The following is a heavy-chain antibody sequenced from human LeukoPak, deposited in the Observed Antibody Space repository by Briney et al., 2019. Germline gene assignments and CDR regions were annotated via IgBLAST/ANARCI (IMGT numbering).Heavy chain of an antibody. CDR3: ARGGPDSSDYSSLFDY. V-gene: IGHV3-74*01. CDR2: VNSDGSSR. CDR1: GFTFSNYW. D-gene: IGHD3-22*01. J-gene: IGHJ4*02. Sequence: GGSLRLSCAASGFTFSNYWMSWVRQAPEKGLVWVSRVNSDGSSRNYADSVKGRFTISRDNAKNTLDLQMNSLRAEDTAVYYCARGGPDSSDYSSLFDYWGQGILVTVSS.